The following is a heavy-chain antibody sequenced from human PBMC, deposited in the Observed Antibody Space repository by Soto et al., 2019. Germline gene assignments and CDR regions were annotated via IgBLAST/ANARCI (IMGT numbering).Heavy chain of an antibody. CDR2: IYNSGST. V-gene: IGHV4-59*01. J-gene: IGHJ6*03. Sequence: QVQLQESGPGLVKPSETLSLTCTVSGVSISSSYWSWIRQPPGKGLEWIGYIYNSGSTNYNPSLKSRVTLSVYTSKDQVSLGLSTVTAADTAVYYCARDRAVCSGRSCYSPPDYYYYMDVWGKGTTVTVS. CDR3: ARDRAVCSGRSCYSPPDYYYYMDV. D-gene: IGHD2-15*01. CDR1: GVSISSSY.